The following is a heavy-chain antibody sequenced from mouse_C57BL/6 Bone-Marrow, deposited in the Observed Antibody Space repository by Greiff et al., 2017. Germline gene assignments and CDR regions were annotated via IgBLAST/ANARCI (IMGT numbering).Heavy chain of an antibody. Sequence: EVQLQQSGPELVKPGASVKISCKASGYSFTGYYMNWVKQSPEKSLEWIGEINPSTGGTTYNQKFKAKATLTVDKSSSTAYMQLKSLTSEDSAVYYCARLGTMITYYFDYWGQGTTLTVSS. V-gene: IGHV1-42*01. CDR3: ARLGTMITYYFDY. J-gene: IGHJ2*01. CDR2: INPSTGGT. CDR1: GYSFTGYY. D-gene: IGHD2-4*01.